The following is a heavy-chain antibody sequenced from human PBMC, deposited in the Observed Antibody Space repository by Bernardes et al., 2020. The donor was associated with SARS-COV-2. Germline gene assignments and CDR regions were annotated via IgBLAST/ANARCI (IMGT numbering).Heavy chain of an antibody. J-gene: IGHJ2*01. Sequence: GGSLRLSREASAFTFGDHSMNWVRQVPGKGLEWVSSISGSSSYRYYADSVRGRFTISRDNAKNSLFLQMNSLRVDDTAVYYCARDRGRAPLMYWHFDLWGRGTLVTVSS. CDR2: ISGSSSYR. V-gene: IGHV3-21*06. CDR1: AFTFGDHS. D-gene: IGHD3-10*01. CDR3: ARDRGRAPLMYWHFDL.